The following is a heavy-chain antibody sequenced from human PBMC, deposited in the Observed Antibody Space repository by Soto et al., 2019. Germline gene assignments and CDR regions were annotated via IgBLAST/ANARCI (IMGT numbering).Heavy chain of an antibody. J-gene: IGHJ4*02. CDR1: GYTFTSYA. CDR3: ARSGTTAGY. V-gene: IGHV1-18*01. CDR2: ISAYYGNT. Sequence: QVQLVQSGAEVKKPGASVKVSCKASGYTFTSYAISWVRQAPGQGLEWMGWISAYYGNTNYAQNSQGRVTMTTDTSTTTAYMERRSMRANDTAVYYSARSGTTAGYWGQGTLVTVSS. D-gene: IGHD1-1*01.